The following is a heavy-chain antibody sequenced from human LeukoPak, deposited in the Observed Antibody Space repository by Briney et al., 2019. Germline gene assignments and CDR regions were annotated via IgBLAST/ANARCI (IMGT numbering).Heavy chain of an antibody. D-gene: IGHD6-19*01. J-gene: IGHJ4*02. CDR3: ARRHHSSGWYFDY. V-gene: IGHV4-59*01. CDR2: IYYSGST. Sequence: SETLSLTCTVSGGSISTYYWSWIRQPPGKGLECIGYIYYSGSTNYNPSLKSRVTISVDTYKNQFSLKLSSVTAADTAVYYCARRHHSSGWYFDYWGQGTLVTVSS. CDR1: GGSISTYY.